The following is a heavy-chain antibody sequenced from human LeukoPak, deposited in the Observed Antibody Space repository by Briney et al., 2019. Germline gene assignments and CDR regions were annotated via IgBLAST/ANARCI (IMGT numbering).Heavy chain of an antibody. Sequence: ASVKVSCKASGYTFTSYTMNWVRQAPGQGLEWMGWINTNTGNPTYAQGFTGRFVFSLDTSVSTAYLQISSLKAEDTAVYYCARDSITMVRGAINDFDYWGQGTLVTVSS. CDR1: GYTFTSYT. CDR3: ARDSITMVRGAINDFDY. J-gene: IGHJ4*02. CDR2: INTNTGNP. D-gene: IGHD3-10*01. V-gene: IGHV7-4-1*02.